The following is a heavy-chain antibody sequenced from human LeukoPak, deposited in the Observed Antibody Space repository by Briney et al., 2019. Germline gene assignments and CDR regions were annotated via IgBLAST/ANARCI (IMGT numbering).Heavy chain of an antibody. CDR1: GYTFTSYY. V-gene: IGHV1-46*01. J-gene: IGHJ6*03. D-gene: IGHD6-19*01. CDR3: ARAHTSVAGISFGNYYYYYMDV. Sequence: ASVKVSCKASGYTFTSYYMHWVRQAPGQGLEWMGIINPSGGSTSYAQKFQGRVTMTRDMSTSTVYMELSSLRSEDTAVYYCARAHTSVAGISFGNYYYYYMDVWGKGTTVTVSS. CDR2: INPSGGST.